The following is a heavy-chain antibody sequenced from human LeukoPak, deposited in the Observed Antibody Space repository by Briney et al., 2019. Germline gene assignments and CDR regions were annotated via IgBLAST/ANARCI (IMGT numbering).Heavy chain of an antibody. CDR1: GYTFTSYG. CDR3: ARDASVGVVVPAAPDAFDI. V-gene: IGHV1-69*05. CDR2: IIPIFGTA. D-gene: IGHD2-2*01. Sequence: SVKVSCKASGYTFTSYGISWVRQAPGQGLEWMGGIIPIFGTANYAQKFQGRVTITTDESTSTAYMELSSLRSEDTAVYYCARDASVGVVVPAAPDAFDIWGQGTMVTVSS. J-gene: IGHJ3*02.